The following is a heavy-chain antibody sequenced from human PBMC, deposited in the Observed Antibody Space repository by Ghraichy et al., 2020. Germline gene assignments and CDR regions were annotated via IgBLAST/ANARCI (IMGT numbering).Heavy chain of an antibody. V-gene: IGHV3-21*01. CDR1: GFTFSSYS. Sequence: GGSLRLSCAASGFTFSSYSMNWVRQAPGKGLEWVSSISSSSSYIYYADSVKGRFTISRDNAKNSLYLQMNSLRAEDTAVYYCARARTTVVTPNAFDIWGQGTMVTVSS. CDR2: ISSSSSYI. CDR3: ARARTTVVTPNAFDI. J-gene: IGHJ3*02. D-gene: IGHD4-23*01.